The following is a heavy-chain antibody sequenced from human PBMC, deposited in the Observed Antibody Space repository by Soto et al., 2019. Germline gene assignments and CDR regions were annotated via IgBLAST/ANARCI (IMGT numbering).Heavy chain of an antibody. CDR2: ISGSGGST. CDR1: GLTFSSFA. Sequence: GASLSLSFSSPGLTFSSFAMTWFRHAPGKGLDWVSAISGSGGSTYSADSVKGRFTISRDNSKNTLYLQMSSLRAEDTAVYYCARGLSAGKGSPPDFWGQGSLVTVSS. V-gene: IGHV3-23*01. CDR3: ARGLSAGKGSPPDF. J-gene: IGHJ4*02. D-gene: IGHD6-13*01.